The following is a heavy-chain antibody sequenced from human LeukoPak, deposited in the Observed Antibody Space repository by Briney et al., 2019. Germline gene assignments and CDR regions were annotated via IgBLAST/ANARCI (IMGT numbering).Heavy chain of an antibody. V-gene: IGHV4-59*01. J-gene: IGHJ4*02. CDR3: AETRSGSYFED. D-gene: IGHD1-26*01. Sequence: SETLPLTCTVSGGSISSYYWSWIRQPPGKGLEWIGYIYYSGSTNYNPSLKSRVTISVDTSKNQFSLKLSSVTAADTAVYYCAETRSGSYFEDWGQGTLVTVSS. CDR2: IYYSGST. CDR1: GGSISSYY.